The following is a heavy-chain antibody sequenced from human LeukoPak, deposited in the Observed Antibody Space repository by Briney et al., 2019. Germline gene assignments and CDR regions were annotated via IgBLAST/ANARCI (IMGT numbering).Heavy chain of an antibody. CDR1: GGTFSSYA. J-gene: IGHJ4*02. CDR2: IIPILGIA. Sequence: GSSVKVSCKASGGTFSSYAISWVRQAPGQGLEWMGRIIPILGIANYAQKFQGRVIMTTDPSTDTAYMELRTLRSDDTAVYYCARNQGWNALFWGQGTLVTVSS. V-gene: IGHV1-69*04. D-gene: IGHD1-1*01. CDR3: ARNQGWNALF.